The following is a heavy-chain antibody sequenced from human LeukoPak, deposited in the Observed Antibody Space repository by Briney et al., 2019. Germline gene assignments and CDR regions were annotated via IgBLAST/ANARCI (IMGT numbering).Heavy chain of an antibody. D-gene: IGHD2-2*01. CDR1: GFTFSSHG. CDR3: ARAIVVIPAAIRY. CDR2: ISGSGGST. J-gene: IGHJ4*02. Sequence: GGSLRLSCTASGFTFSSHGMSWVRQAPGKGLEWVSSISGSGGSTYYADSVKGRFTISRDNSKNTLYLQMNSLRAEDTAVYYCARAIVVIPAAIRYWGQGTLVTVSS. V-gene: IGHV3-23*01.